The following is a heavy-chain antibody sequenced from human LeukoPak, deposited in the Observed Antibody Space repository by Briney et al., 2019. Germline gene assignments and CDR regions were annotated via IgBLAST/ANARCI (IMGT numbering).Heavy chain of an antibody. CDR2: VYHTGST. CDR3: ARHRSGWLQSSFDY. Sequence: SETLSLTCAVYGASFSGYYWSWVRQPPGKGLEWIGDVYHTGSTTYNPSLKSRVTISVDTSKKQFSLKLSSVTAADTAVYYCARHRSGWLQSSFDYWGQGTLVTVSS. D-gene: IGHD5-24*01. V-gene: IGHV4-34*01. CDR1: GASFSGYY. J-gene: IGHJ4*02.